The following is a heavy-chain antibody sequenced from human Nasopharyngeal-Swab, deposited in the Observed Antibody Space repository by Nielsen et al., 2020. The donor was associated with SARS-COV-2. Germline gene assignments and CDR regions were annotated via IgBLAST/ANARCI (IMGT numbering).Heavy chain of an antibody. Sequence: SVKVSCKVSGGTFSKSAISWVRQAPGQGLEWMGGIIVNLGMTKYAQKFKDSVIINADESTGTAYMELSSLRSEDTAVYYCATWGIGYGENAHATFDSWGQGTQVTVSS. V-gene: IGHV1-69*10. CDR2: IIVNLGMT. D-gene: IGHD4-17*01. CDR1: GGTFSKSA. J-gene: IGHJ4*02. CDR3: ATWGIGYGENAHATFDS.